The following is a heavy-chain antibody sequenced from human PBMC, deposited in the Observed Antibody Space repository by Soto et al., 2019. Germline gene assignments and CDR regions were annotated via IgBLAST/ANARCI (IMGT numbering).Heavy chain of an antibody. V-gene: IGHV4-4*07. CDR2: IYTSGST. J-gene: IGHJ5*02. CDR3: AREGASSSWFGNWFDP. CDR1: GGSISSYY. D-gene: IGHD6-13*01. Sequence: PSETRSRTWTVSGGSISSYYWSWIRQPAGKGLEWIGRIYTSGSTNYNPSLKSRVTMSVDTSKNQFSLKLSSVTAADTAVYYCAREGASSSWFGNWFDPWGQGTLVTVSS.